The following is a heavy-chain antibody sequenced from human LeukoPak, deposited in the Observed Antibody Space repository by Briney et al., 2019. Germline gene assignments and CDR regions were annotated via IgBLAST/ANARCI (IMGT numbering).Heavy chain of an antibody. V-gene: IGHV4-4*07. CDR1: GGSISSYY. Sequence: PSETLSLTCTVSGGSISSYYWSCIRQPAGKGLEWIGRIYTSGSTDYNPSLKSRVTISLDTSKNQFSLKLSSVTAADTAVYYCARVSYYYMDVWGKGTTVTVSS. CDR3: ARVSYYYMDV. CDR2: IYTSGST. J-gene: IGHJ6*03.